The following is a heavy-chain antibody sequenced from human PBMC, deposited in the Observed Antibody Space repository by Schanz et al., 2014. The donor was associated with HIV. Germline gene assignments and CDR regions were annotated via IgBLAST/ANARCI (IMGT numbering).Heavy chain of an antibody. CDR1: GYTFTGYY. CDR3: AREPNYSGFDS. Sequence: QVQLVQSGAEVKKPGASVKVSCKASGYTFTGYYLHWVRQAPGQGLEWMGWIKPNSGETKFARKFQGRVTMTRDTSISTAYLELSRLRSDDTAVYYCAREPNYSGFDSWGHGTLVTVSS. J-gene: IGHJ5*01. CDR2: IKPNSGET. V-gene: IGHV1-2*02. D-gene: IGHD5-12*01.